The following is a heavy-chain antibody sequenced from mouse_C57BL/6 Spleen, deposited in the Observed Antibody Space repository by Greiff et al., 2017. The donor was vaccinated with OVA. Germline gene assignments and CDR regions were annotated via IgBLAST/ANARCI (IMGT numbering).Heavy chain of an antibody. CDR3: TRGATVVFDY. V-gene: IGHV1-15*01. CDR1: GYTFTDYE. Sequence: VKLMESGAELVRPGASVTLSCKASGYTFTDYEMHWVKQTPVHGLEWIGAIDPETGGTAYNQKFKGKAILTADKSSSTAYMELRSLTSEDSAVYYCTRGATVVFDYWGKGTTLTVSS. D-gene: IGHD1-1*01. J-gene: IGHJ2*01. CDR2: IDPETGGT.